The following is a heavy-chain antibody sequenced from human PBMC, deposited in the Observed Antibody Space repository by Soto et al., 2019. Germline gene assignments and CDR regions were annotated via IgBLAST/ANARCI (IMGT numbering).Heavy chain of an antibody. CDR2: IWYDGSNK. J-gene: IGHJ4*02. D-gene: IGHD3-9*01. CDR3: ARVGFDYPHFDY. CDR1: GFTFSSYA. V-gene: IGHV3-33*08. Sequence: HPGGSLRLSCAASGFTFSSYAMSWVRQAPGKGLEWVAVIWYDGSNKYYADSVKGRFTISRDNSKNTLYLQMNSLRAEDTAVYYCARVGFDYPHFDYWGQGTLVTVSS.